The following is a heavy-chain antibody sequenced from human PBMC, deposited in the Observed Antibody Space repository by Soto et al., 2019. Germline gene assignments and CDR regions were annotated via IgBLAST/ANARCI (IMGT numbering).Heavy chain of an antibody. CDR3: ARALEGIAAAGLYFDY. V-gene: IGHV1-69*13. J-gene: IGHJ4*02. CDR1: GGTFSSYA. D-gene: IGHD6-13*01. CDR2: IIPIFGTA. Sequence: SVKVSCKASGGTFSSYAISWLLQAPGQGLEWMGGIIPIFGTANYAQKFQGRVTITADESTSTAYMELSSLRSEDTAVYYCARALEGIAAAGLYFDYWGQGTLVTVSS.